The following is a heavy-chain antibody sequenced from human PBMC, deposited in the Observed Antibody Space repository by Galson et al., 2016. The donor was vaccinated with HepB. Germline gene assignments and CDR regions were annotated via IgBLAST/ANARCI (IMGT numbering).Heavy chain of an antibody. CDR1: GFTVSNNH. V-gene: IGHV3-66*01. J-gene: IGHJ5*02. Sequence: SLRLSCAASGFTVSNNHMRWFRQTPGNGLEWVSLIYSGGDTSSADSVKGRFTISRDSSKNTLYLQMNSLRDEDTAVYYCARDVGPWGQGTLVTVSS. CDR2: IYSGGDT. CDR3: ARDVGP.